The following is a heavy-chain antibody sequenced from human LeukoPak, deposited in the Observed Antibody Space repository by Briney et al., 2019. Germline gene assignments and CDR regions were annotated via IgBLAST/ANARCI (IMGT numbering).Heavy chain of an antibody. CDR1: GFTFSNYW. D-gene: IGHD1-26*01. CDR2: IKQDGSEK. V-gene: IGHV3-7*01. J-gene: IGHJ4*02. Sequence: PGGSLRLSCAASGFTFSNYWMTWVRQAPEKGLEWGANIKQDGSEKYYVDSVNGRFTISRDNAKNSLYLQVNSLRAEHTAVYYCVRDTGGSGSYPDYWGPGPLVTVSS. CDR3: VRDTGGSGSYPDY.